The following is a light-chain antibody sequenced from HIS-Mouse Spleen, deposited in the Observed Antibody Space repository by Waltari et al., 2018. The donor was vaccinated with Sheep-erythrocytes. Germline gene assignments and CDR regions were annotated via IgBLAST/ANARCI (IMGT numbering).Light chain of an antibody. Sequence: QSALTQPRSVSGSPGQSVTISCTGTSSDVGGYNFVSGYQQHTGKAPKLMIYDVSKRPSGVPDRFSGSKSGNTASLTISGLQAEDEADYYCCSYAGSYNHVFATGTKVTVL. J-gene: IGLJ1*01. CDR1: SSDVGGYNF. CDR3: CSYAGSYNHV. CDR2: DVS. V-gene: IGLV2-11*01.